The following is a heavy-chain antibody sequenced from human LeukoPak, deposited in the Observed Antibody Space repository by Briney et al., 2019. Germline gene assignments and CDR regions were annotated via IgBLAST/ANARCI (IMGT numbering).Heavy chain of an antibody. CDR3: AKSEQQLVQPYYYYYMDV. Sequence: GGSLRLSCAASGFTFSSYATHWVRQAPGKGLEWVAVISYDGSNKYYADSVKGRFTISRDNSKNTLYLQVNSLRAEDTAVYYCAKSEQQLVQPYYYYYMDVWGKGTTVTISS. J-gene: IGHJ6*03. D-gene: IGHD6-13*01. V-gene: IGHV3-30*04. CDR1: GFTFSSYA. CDR2: ISYDGSNK.